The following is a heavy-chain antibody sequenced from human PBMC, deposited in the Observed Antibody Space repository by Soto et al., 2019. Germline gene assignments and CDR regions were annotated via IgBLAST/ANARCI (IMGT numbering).Heavy chain of an antibody. CDR1: GFSMSNHA. Sequence: EARLLESGGGLVQPGGSLRLSCVVSGFSMSNHALTWVRQAPGKGLEWVSSISSTGSKTYYADSIKRRFTISRDNSKNTVFLQMNSLRPDDMAFYFCAREPKPFMTGYYDLWGQGTLVTVSS. J-gene: IGHJ4*02. D-gene: IGHD3-9*01. V-gene: IGHV3-23*01. CDR2: ISSTGSKT. CDR3: AREPKPFMTGYYDL.